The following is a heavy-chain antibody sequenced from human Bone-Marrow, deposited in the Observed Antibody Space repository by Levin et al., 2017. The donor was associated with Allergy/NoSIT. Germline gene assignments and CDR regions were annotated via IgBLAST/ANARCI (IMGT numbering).Heavy chain of an antibody. V-gene: IGHV1-69*13. J-gene: IGHJ6*03. Sequence: PEASVKVSCKSSGGTFSSYPISWVRQAPGQGLEWMGGLMPIICTPNYAPKFQGRVTLTADESTSTAFMEVNSLRSDDTAVYFCAIAGSTTSLPSYYYMDVWGEGSTVTVSS. D-gene: IGHD6-6*01. CDR1: GGTFSSYP. CDR3: AIAGSTTSLPSYYYMDV. CDR2: LMPIICTP.